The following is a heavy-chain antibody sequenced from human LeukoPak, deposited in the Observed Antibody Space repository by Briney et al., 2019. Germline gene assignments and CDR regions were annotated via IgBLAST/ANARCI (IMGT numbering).Heavy chain of an antibody. V-gene: IGHV1-18*01. Sequence: GSVKVSCKASGYTFTSYGISWVRQAPGQGLEWMGWISAYNGNTNYAQKLQGRVTMTTDTSTSTAYMELRSLRSDDTAVYYCASTTYYDSSGYPGYFQHWGQGTLVTVSS. J-gene: IGHJ1*01. D-gene: IGHD3-22*01. CDR1: GYTFTSYG. CDR2: ISAYNGNT. CDR3: ASTTYYDSSGYPGYFQH.